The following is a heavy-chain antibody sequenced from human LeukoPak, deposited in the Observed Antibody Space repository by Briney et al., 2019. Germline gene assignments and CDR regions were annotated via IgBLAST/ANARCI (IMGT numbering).Heavy chain of an antibody. CDR2: IYTTGST. Sequence: SETLSLTCTVSGDLISNYYWSWIRQPAGKGLEWIGHIYTTGSTSYNPSLRSRVTISEDRYKNEVSLKLSAVTAADTAVYYCARGYNYYYYYYMDVWGKGTTVTVSS. V-gene: IGHV4-4*07. CDR3: ARGYNYYYYYYMDV. CDR1: GDLISNYY. J-gene: IGHJ6*03. D-gene: IGHD1-1*01.